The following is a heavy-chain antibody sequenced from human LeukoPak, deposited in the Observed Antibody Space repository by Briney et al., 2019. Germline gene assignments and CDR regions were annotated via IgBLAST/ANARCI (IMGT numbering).Heavy chain of an antibody. V-gene: IGHV1-8*01. Sequence: ASVKVSCKASGYTFTSYDINWVRQDTGQGLEWMGWMNHNRGNAGYAQKFQGRVTMTRNTSTSTAHMELSSLRSEDTAVYYCARVLNYDFWSGLSYWGQGTLVTVSS. CDR3: ARVLNYDFWSGLSY. CDR2: MNHNRGNA. J-gene: IGHJ4*02. CDR1: GYTFTSYD. D-gene: IGHD3-3*01.